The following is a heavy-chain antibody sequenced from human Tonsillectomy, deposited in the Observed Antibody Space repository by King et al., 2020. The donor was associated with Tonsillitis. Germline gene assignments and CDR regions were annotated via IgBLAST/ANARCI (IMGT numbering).Heavy chain of an antibody. CDR3: ATYGLDY. D-gene: IGHD3-10*01. V-gene: IGHV4-59*01. J-gene: IGHJ4*02. CDR1: GGSIRRYY. CDR2: IYYSGST. Sequence: VQLQESGPGLVKPSETLSLTCTVSGGSIRRYYWSWIRQPPGKELEWIGYIYYSGSTNYNPSLKSRVAISVDTSKTQISLKLSSVTAADTAVYYCATYGLDYWGQGTLVTVSS.